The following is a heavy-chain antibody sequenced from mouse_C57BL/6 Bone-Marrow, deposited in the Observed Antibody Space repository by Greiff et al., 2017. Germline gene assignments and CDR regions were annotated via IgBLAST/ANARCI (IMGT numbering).Heavy chain of an antibody. D-gene: IGHD1-1*01. CDR1: GYTFTDYY. CDR2: INPYNGGT. CDR3: ARGSSFYFDD. V-gene: IGHV1-19*01. J-gene: IGHJ2*01. Sequence: VQLQQSGPVLVKPGASVKMSCKASGYTFTDYYMNWVKQSHGKSLEWIGVINPYNGGTSYNQKFKGKATLTVDKSSSTAYMELNSLTSEDSAVYYCARGSSFYFDDWGQGTTLTVSS.